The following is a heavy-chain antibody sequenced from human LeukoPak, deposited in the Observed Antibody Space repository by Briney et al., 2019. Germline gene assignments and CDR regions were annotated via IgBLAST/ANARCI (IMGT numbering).Heavy chain of an antibody. J-gene: IGHJ4*02. CDR2: IIPIFGIA. CDR3: AREGGILTGYYFYFDY. CDR1: GGTFSSYA. V-gene: IGHV1-69*04. Sequence: SVKVSCKASGGTFSSYAISWVRQAPGQGLEWMGRIIPIFGIANYAQKFQGRVAITADKSTSTAYMELSSLRSEDTAVYYCAREGGILTGYYFYFDYWGQGTLVTVSS. D-gene: IGHD3-9*01.